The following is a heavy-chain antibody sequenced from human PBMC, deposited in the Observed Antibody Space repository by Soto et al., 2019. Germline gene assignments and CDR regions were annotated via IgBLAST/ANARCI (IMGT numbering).Heavy chain of an antibody. D-gene: IGHD2-2*02. CDR3: ARWGLGGGIVVVPAAIVDYYYGMDV. Sequence: GESLKISCKGSGYSFTSYWIGWVRQMPGKGLEWMGIIYPGDSDTRYSPSFQGQVTISADKSISTAYLQWSSLKASDTAMYYCARWGLGGGIVVVPAAIVDYYYGMDVWGQGTTVTVSS. J-gene: IGHJ6*02. CDR2: IYPGDSDT. CDR1: GYSFTSYW. V-gene: IGHV5-51*01.